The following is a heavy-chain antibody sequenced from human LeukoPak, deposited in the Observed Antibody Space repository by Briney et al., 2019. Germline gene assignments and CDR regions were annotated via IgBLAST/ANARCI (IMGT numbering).Heavy chain of an antibody. D-gene: IGHD5-18*01. J-gene: IGHJ4*02. Sequence: GASVTVSCKASGGTFSSYAISWVRQAPGQGLEWMGRIIPILGIANYAQKFQGRVTITADKSTSTAYMELSSLRSEDTAVYYCARQWVGYSYIDYWGQGTLVTVSS. CDR1: GGTFSSYA. CDR3: ARQWVGYSYIDY. V-gene: IGHV1-69*04. CDR2: IIPILGIA.